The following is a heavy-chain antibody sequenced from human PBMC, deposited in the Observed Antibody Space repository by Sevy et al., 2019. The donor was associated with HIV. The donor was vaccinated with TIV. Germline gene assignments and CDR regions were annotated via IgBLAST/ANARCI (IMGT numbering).Heavy chain of an antibody. CDR3: ARAPPVRSGDDSLKWLDP. J-gene: IGHJ5*02. Sequence: SKTLSLTCTVSGGSISAYYWSWLRQPPGKGLEYIGDIYYTGSTYYNPSLKSRVTISVDTSKNQFSLNLRSVTAVDTAVYYCARAPPVRSGDDSLKWLDPWGQGILVTVSS. CDR2: IYYTGST. D-gene: IGHD5-12*01. V-gene: IGHV4-59*12. CDR1: GGSISAYY.